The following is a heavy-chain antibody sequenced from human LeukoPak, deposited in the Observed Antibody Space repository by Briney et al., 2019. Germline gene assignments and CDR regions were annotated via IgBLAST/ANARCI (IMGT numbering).Heavy chain of an antibody. CDR1: GGPFSGYY. CDR3: ASGPLPGSSGAFDI. J-gene: IGHJ3*02. Sequence: SETLSLTCAVYGGPFSGYYWNWIRQPPGKGLEWIGEINHSGSTNYNPSLKSRVTMSVDTSRNQFSLNLSSVTAADTAVYYCASGPLPGSSGAFDIWGQGTMVTVSS. V-gene: IGHV4-34*01. CDR2: INHSGST. D-gene: IGHD1-26*01.